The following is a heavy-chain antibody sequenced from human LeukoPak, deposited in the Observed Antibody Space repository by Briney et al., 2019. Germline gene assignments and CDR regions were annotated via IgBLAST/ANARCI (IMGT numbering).Heavy chain of an antibody. D-gene: IGHD3-22*01. CDR2: IYYSGST. V-gene: IGHV4-59*08. CDR3: ARGLDLGYYDSSGTKDY. Sequence: KPSETLSLTCTVSGGSISSYYWSWIRQPPGKGLEWIGYIYYSGSTNDNPSLKSRVTISVDTSKNQFSLKLSSVTAADTAVYYCARGLDLGYYDSSGTKDYWGQGTLVTVSS. J-gene: IGHJ4*02. CDR1: GGSISSYY.